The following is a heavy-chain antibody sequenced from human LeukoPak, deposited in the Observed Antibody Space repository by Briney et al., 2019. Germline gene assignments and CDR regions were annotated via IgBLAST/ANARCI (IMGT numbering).Heavy chain of an antibody. CDR1: GFTFSSYA. J-gene: IGHJ3*01. Sequence: GGSLRLSCAASGFTFSSYAMSWVRQAPGKGLEWVSAISGSGGSTYYADSVKGRFTISRDNSKNTLFLQMNSLRAEDTAVYYCAKGHRIMIVVDEKDAFAFWGQGTMVTVSS. CDR3: AKGHRIMIVVDEKDAFAF. V-gene: IGHV3-23*01. D-gene: IGHD3-22*01. CDR2: ISGSGGST.